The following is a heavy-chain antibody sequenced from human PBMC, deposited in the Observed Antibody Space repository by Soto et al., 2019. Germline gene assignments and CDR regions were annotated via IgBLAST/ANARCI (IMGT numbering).Heavy chain of an antibody. J-gene: IGHJ4*02. Sequence: QVQLVQSGAEVKKPGSSVKVSCKASGGTFSSYTISWVRQAPGQGLEWMGSIIHIRDRENYAQTVQGRVTISEDKSTSTAYMELSSVRSEESAVDYCAWDIVATIAVLDYLGQGTLVTVSS. V-gene: IGHV1-69*08. CDR1: GGTFSSYT. CDR2: IIHIRDRE. CDR3: AWDIVATIAVLDY. D-gene: IGHD5-12*01.